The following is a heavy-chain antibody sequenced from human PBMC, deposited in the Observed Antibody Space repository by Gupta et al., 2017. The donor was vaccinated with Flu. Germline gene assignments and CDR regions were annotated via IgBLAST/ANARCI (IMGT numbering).Heavy chain of an antibody. CDR2: IGTAGDT. J-gene: IGHJ4*02. D-gene: IGHD3-22*01. CDR3: ARGSLRYDSSGFLGWTLDY. V-gene: IGHV3-13*01. Sequence: EVQLVESGGGLVQPGGSLRLSCAASGFTFSSYDMHWVRQATGKGLEWVSAIGTAGDTYYPGSVKGRFTISRENAKNSLYLQMNSLRAGDTAVYYCARGSLRYDSSGFLGWTLDYWGQGTLVTVSS. CDR1: GFTFSSYD.